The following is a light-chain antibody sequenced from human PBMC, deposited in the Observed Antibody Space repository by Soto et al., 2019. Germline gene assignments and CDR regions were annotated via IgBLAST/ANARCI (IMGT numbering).Light chain of an antibody. J-gene: IGKJ1*01. CDR2: DAS. CDR3: QQYDNWPWT. CDR1: QSIRRW. Sequence: DTPMTQSPSTLSASVGDRVTINCRASQSIRRWLAWYQQRPGKAPKVLIYDASSLESGVPSRFSGSGSGTEFTLTISSLQPDDFATYYCQQYDNWPWTFGQGTKVESK. V-gene: IGKV1-5*01.